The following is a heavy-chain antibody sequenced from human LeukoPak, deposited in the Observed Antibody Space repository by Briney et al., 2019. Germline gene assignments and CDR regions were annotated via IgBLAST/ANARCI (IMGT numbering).Heavy chain of an antibody. D-gene: IGHD4-11*01. V-gene: IGHV4-34*01. CDR2: INHSGST. J-gene: IGHJ1*01. Sequence: SETLSLTCAVYGGSFSGYYWSWIRQPPGKGLEWIGEINHSGSTNYNPSLKSRVTISVDTSKNQFSLKLSSVTAADTAVYYCARHSYSNYRYFQHWGQGTLVTVSS. CDR1: GGSFSGYY. CDR3: ARHSYSNYRYFQH.